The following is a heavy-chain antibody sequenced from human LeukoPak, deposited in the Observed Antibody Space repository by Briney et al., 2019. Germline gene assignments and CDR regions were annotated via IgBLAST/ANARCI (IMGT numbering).Heavy chain of an antibody. Sequence: GGSLRPSCAASGFTFSSYSMNWVRQAPGKGLEWVSSISSSSSYIYYADSVKGRFTISRDNAKNSLYLQMNSLRAEDTAVYYCANGYYDSSGYYGYWGQGTLVTVSS. V-gene: IGHV3-21*01. D-gene: IGHD3-22*01. J-gene: IGHJ4*02. CDR1: GFTFSSYS. CDR2: ISSSSSYI. CDR3: ANGYYDSSGYYGY.